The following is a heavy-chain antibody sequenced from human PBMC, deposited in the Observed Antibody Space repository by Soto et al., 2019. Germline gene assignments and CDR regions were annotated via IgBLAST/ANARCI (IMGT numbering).Heavy chain of an antibody. J-gene: IGHJ3*02. CDR1: GGSISSYY. CDR2: IYYSGT. D-gene: IGHD3-22*01. CDR3: ARSYDVSGLYVGGYVFDI. Sequence: SETLSLTCSVSGGSISSYYWSWIRQPPGKGLEWIAYIYYSGTSYNPSLKSRVSISLDTSKNQFSLKLSSVTAADLAVYYCARSYDVSGLYVGGYVFDIWGQGTMVTVSS. V-gene: IGHV4-59*01.